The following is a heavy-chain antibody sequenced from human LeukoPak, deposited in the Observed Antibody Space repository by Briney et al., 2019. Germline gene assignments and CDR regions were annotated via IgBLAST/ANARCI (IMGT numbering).Heavy chain of an antibody. CDR3: ARTTAAADSIASDY. CDR2: IIPIFGTA. J-gene: IGHJ4*02. Sequence: SVKVSCKASGGTLSSYAISWVRQAPGQGLEWMGGIIPIFGTANYAQKFQGRVTITADESTSTAYMELSSLRSEDTAVYYCARTTAAADSIASDYWGQGTLVTVSS. D-gene: IGHD6-13*01. CDR1: GGTLSSYA. V-gene: IGHV1-69*01.